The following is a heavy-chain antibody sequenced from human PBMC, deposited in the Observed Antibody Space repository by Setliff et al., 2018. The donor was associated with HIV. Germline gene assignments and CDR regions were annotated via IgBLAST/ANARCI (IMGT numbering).Heavy chain of an antibody. D-gene: IGHD3-10*01. CDR1: GYPFNKFG. CDR3: ATDRTQTGISMVRGTHTVPARSPLDS. J-gene: IGHJ5*01. Sequence: ASVKVSCKASGYPFNKFGISWVRQATGQGLEWLAWINVYSGDTNYAQRFQGRVTMTRDASTGTAYMELRNLRSEDTAVYYCATDRTQTGISMVRGTHTVPARSPLDSWGPGTLVTVSS. V-gene: IGHV1-18*01. CDR2: INVYSGDT.